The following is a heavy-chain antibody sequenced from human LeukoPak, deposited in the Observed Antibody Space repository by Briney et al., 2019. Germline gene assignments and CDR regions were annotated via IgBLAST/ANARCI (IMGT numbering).Heavy chain of an antibody. Sequence: ASVKVSCKASGYTFTSYGISWVRQAPGQGLEWMGWISAYNGNTNYAQKLQGRVTTTTDTSTSTAYMELRSLRSDDTAVYYCARDAGYYDFWSGYLPFDYWGQGTLVTVSS. CDR3: ARDAGYYDFWSGYLPFDY. CDR1: GYTFTSYG. CDR2: ISAYNGNT. V-gene: IGHV1-18*01. D-gene: IGHD3-3*01. J-gene: IGHJ4*02.